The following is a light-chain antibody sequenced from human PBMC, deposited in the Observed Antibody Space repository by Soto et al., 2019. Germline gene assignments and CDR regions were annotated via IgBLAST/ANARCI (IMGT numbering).Light chain of an antibody. Sequence: AIQMTHSPSSLSGSVGDRVPIPCPASQGIRNDLGWYQQKPGKAPKLLIYAASSLQSVVPSRFSGSGSCTDFTLTISSLKPEDFATYYCLQDYNYPWTFGQVTKVDIK. CDR3: LQDYNYPWT. J-gene: IGKJ1*01. CDR1: QGIRND. V-gene: IGKV1-6*01. CDR2: AAS.